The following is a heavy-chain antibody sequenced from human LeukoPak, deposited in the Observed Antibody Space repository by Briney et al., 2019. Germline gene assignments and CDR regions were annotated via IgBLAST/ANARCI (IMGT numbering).Heavy chain of an antibody. CDR1: AGTFSSYA. CDR3: AVPKAYRTLFDY. Sequence: ASVKVSCKASAGTFSSYAISWVRQAPGQGLEWIGGIIPVFDTPNYAQKFQGRLTITTDKSTSTAYMELSGLRSDDTAVYYCAVPKAYRTLFDYWGQGTLVTVSS. J-gene: IGHJ4*02. D-gene: IGHD2/OR15-2a*01. V-gene: IGHV1-69*05. CDR2: IIPVFDTP.